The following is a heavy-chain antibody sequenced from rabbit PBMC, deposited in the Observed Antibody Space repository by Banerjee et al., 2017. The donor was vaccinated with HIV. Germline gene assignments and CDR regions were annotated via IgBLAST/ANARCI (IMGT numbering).Heavy chain of an antibody. Sequence: QSLEESGVGLVKPGASLTLTCKASGFSFSSGYDMCWVRQAPGKGLEWIACIYAGSSGSTYYASWAKGRFTISKTSSTTVTLQMTSLTAADTATYFCARGAYVSSGNLWGQGTLVTVS. V-gene: IGHV1S40*01. CDR2: IYAGSSGST. D-gene: IGHD1-1*01. CDR1: GFSFSSGYD. J-gene: IGHJ4*01. CDR3: ARGAYVSSGNL.